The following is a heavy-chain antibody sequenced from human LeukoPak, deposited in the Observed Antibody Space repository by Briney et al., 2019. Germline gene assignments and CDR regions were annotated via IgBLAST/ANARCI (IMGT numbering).Heavy chain of an antibody. CDR3: ARAALTNYDFWSGYVSRFYYYYYYMDV. CDR1: GFTVSSNY. CDR2: ISSSGSTI. J-gene: IGHJ6*03. D-gene: IGHD3-3*01. V-gene: IGHV3-11*04. Sequence: GGSLRLSCAASGFTVSSNYMSWVRQAPGKGLEWVSYISSSGSTIYYADSVKGRFTISRDNAKNSLYLQMNSLRAEDTAVYYCARAALTNYDFWSGYVSRFYYYYYYMDVWGKGTTVTVSS.